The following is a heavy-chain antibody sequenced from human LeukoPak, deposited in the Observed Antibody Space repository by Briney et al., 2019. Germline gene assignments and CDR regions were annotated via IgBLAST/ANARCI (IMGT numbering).Heavy chain of an antibody. V-gene: IGHV4-59*01. Sequence: SETLSLTCTVSGGSISTYYWNWIRQPPGKGLEWIGYIYYSGSTNYNPSLKSRVTISVDTSKNQFSLKLSSVTAADTAVYYCARHTPRYCGGDCYHFDYWGQGTLVTVSS. CDR3: ARHTPRYCGGDCYHFDY. CDR2: IYYSGST. D-gene: IGHD2-21*02. J-gene: IGHJ4*02. CDR1: GGSISTYY.